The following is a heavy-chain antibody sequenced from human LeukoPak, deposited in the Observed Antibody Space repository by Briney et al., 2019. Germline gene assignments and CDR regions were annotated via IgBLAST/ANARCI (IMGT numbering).Heavy chain of an antibody. Sequence: SETLSLTCTVSGGSISSSSYYWSWIRQPPGKGLEWIGSIYYSGSTYYNPSLKSRVTISVDTSKNQFSLKLSSVTAADTAVYYCARHREYCSSTSCYPWFDPWGQGTLVTVSS. CDR1: GGSISSSSYY. CDR3: ARHREYCSSTSCYPWFDP. CDR2: IYYSGST. V-gene: IGHV4-39*01. D-gene: IGHD2-2*01. J-gene: IGHJ5*02.